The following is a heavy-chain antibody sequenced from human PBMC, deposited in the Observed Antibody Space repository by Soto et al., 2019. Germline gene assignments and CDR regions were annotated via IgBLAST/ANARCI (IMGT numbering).Heavy chain of an antibody. CDR2: ISSGDSYI. J-gene: IGHJ6*02. Sequence: GGSLRLSCAASGFTFSNYKMNWVRQAPGKGLEWISAISSGDSYIYYADSVKGRFTISRDDAKNSLYLQMSSLTVEYTAVYYCVRDSSQRDVWGQGTTVTVSS. CDR1: GFTFSNYK. V-gene: IGHV3-21*01. CDR3: VRDSSQRDV.